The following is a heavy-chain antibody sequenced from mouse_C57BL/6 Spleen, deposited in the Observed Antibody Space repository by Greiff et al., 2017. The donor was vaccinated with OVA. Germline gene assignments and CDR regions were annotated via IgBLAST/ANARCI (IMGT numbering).Heavy chain of an antibody. CDR3: ARHDGSSHWYCDV. D-gene: IGHD1-1*01. Sequence: DVMLVESGGDLVKPGGSLKLSCAASGFTFSSYGMSWVRQTPDKRLEWVATISSGGSYTYYPDSVKGRFTISRDNAKNTLYLQMSSLKSEDTAMYYCARHDGSSHWYCDVWGTGTTVTVSS. CDR2: ISSGGSYT. V-gene: IGHV5-6*02. CDR1: GFTFSSYG. J-gene: IGHJ1*03.